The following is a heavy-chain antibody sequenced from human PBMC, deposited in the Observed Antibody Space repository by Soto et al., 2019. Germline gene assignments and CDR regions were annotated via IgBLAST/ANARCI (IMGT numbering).Heavy chain of an antibody. CDR2: IYYSGST. J-gene: IGHJ6*02. CDR3: ASQGLRYYYYGMDV. Sequence: SETLSLTCTVSGGSISSSSYYWGWIRQPPGKGLAWIGSIYYSGSTYNNPSLKSRVTISVDTSKNQFSLKLSSVTAADTAVYYCASQGLRYYYYGMDVWGQGTTVTVS. CDR1: GGSISSSSYY. V-gene: IGHV4-39*01. D-gene: IGHD4-17*01.